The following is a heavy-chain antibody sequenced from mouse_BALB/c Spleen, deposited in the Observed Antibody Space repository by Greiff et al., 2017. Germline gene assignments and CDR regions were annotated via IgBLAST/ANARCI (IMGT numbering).Heavy chain of an antibody. V-gene: IGHV3-2*02. Sequence: EVKLMESGPGLVKPSQSLSLTCTVTGYSITSDYAWNWIRQFPGNKLEWMGYISYSGSTSYNPSLKSRISITRDTSKNQFFLQLNSVTTEDTATYYCVYGSSYWYFDVWGAGTTVTVSS. CDR3: VYGSSYWYFDV. J-gene: IGHJ1*01. CDR2: ISYSGST. D-gene: IGHD1-1*01. CDR1: GYSITSDYA.